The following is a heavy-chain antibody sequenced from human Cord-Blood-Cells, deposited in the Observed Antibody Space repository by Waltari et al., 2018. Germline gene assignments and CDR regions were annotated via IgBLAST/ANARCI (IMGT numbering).Heavy chain of an antibody. Sequence: EVQLVESGGGLVQPGGSLGLSCAASGFTFSGVALSWVRQAPGKGLEWVSAISGSGGSTYYADSVKGRFTISRDNSKNTLYLQMNSLIAEDTAVYYCAQRLQFDYWGQGTLVTVSS. J-gene: IGHJ4*02. CDR2: ISGSGGST. V-gene: IGHV3-23*04. D-gene: IGHD4-4*01. CDR1: GFTFSGVA. CDR3: AQRLQFDY.